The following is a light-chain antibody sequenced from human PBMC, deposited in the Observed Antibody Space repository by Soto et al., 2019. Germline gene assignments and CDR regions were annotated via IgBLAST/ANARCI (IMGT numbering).Light chain of an antibody. J-gene: IGLJ1*01. CDR1: SSDVGGYEY. CDR3: SSYTSSSIYV. Sequence: QSVLTQPASVSGSPGQSITISCTGTSSDVGGYEYVSWYQQHPGKAPKLLIFDVSNRPSGVSDRFSGSKSGNTASLTISGLQVEDEAEYHCSSYTSSSIYVFGTGTKVTVL. V-gene: IGLV2-14*03. CDR2: DVS.